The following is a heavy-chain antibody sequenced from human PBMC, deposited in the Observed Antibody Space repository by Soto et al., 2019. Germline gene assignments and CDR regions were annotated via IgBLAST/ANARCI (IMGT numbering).Heavy chain of an antibody. Sequence: VQLQESGPGLVKPSQTLSLICTVSGASINSGNYNWTWIRQHTGRGLEWIGCIDYGGSAYYNPSLKSRVVISVDTSKDQFSLNLTSVTAADTAVYYCARGIVASIFGGFDPWGQGTLVTVSS. CDR1: GASINSGNYN. J-gene: IGHJ5*02. V-gene: IGHV4-31*03. CDR2: IDYGGSA. D-gene: IGHD5-12*01. CDR3: ARGIVASIFGGFDP.